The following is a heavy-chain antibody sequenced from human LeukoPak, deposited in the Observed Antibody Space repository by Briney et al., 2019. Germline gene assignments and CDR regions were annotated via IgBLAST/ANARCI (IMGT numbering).Heavy chain of an antibody. V-gene: IGHV3-48*01. J-gene: IGHJ6*03. Sequence: GGSLRLSCAGSGFSLSAYNMNWVRQAPGKGLESVSYISSSSATIFYADSVKGRFTISRDNAKNSLYLQMNSLRPEDTAVYFCARDHHVPGLYYYYMDVWGKGTTVTVSS. D-gene: IGHD6-6*01. CDR3: ARDHHVPGLYYYYMDV. CDR1: GFSLSAYN. CDR2: ISSSSATI.